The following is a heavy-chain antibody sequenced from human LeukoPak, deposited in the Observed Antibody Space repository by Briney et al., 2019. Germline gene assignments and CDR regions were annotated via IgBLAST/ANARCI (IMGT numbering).Heavy chain of an antibody. V-gene: IGHV3-64*01. CDR2: ISSNGGST. J-gene: IGHJ3*02. Sequence: GGSLRLSCAASGFTFSSYAMHWVRQAPGKGLEYVSAISSNGGSTYYANSVKGRFTISRDNSKNTLYLQMDSLRAEDMAVYYCARSPFIVVVPAPPVDIWGQGTMVTVSS. D-gene: IGHD2-2*01. CDR1: GFTFSSYA. CDR3: ARSPFIVVVPAPPVDI.